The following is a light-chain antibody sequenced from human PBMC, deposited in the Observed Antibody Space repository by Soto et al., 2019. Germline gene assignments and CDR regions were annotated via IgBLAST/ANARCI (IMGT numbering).Light chain of an antibody. CDR1: QSISGN. CDR2: GAS. CDR3: QQYNNWPRT. J-gene: IGKJ1*01. Sequence: EIVMTQSPATLSLSPGERSTLSCRASQSISGNLAWYHQKPGQAPGLLIYGASTRATGIPARFSGSGSGTEFTLTISSLQSEDFAVYYCQQYNNWPRTFGQGTKVDIK. V-gene: IGKV3-15*01.